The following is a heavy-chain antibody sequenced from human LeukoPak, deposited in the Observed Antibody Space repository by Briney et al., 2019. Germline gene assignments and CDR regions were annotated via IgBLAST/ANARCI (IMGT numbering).Heavy chain of an antibody. Sequence: GGSLRLSCAASGFTVSSNEMSWVRQAPGKGLEWVSSISGGSTYYADSRKGRYTISRDNSKNTLHLQMNSLRAEDTAVYYCARRGTLFDYWGQGTLVTVSS. J-gene: IGHJ4*02. CDR2: ISGGST. CDR1: GFTVSSNE. CDR3: ARRGTLFDY. V-gene: IGHV3-38-3*01.